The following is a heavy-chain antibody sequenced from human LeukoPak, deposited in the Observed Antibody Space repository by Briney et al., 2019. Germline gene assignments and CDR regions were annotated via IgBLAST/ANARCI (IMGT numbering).Heavy chain of an antibody. V-gene: IGHV4-39*07. D-gene: IGHD6-13*01. CDR3: ARDIAAADTGGFFDY. Sequence: SETLSLTCTVSGDSITSSSYYWGWIRQPPGKGLEWIGTMYYTGTIYYNPSLKSRVTISVDTSKNQFSLKLSSVTAADTAVYYCARDIAAADTGGFFDYWGQGTLVTVSS. CDR2: MYYTGTI. CDR1: GDSITSSSYY. J-gene: IGHJ4*02.